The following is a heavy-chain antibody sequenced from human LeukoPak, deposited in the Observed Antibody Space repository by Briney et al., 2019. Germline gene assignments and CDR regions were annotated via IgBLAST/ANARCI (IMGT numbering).Heavy chain of an antibody. CDR1: GGSISSGGYY. J-gene: IGHJ4*02. CDR3: ARDGRAGSLFAY. Sequence: SETLSLTCTVSGGSISSGGYYWSWIRQHPGKGLEWIGYIYYSGSTYYNPSLKSRVTISVDTSKNQFSLKLSSVTAADTAIYYCARDGRAGSLFAYWGQGTLVTVSS. V-gene: IGHV4-31*03. CDR2: IYYSGST. D-gene: IGHD6-19*01.